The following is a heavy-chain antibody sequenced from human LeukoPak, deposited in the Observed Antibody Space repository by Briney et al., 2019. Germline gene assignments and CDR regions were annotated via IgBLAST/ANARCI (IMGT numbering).Heavy chain of an antibody. D-gene: IGHD3-22*01. CDR3: QSYYYDSTGAFDI. J-gene: IGHJ3*02. CDR2: IYHSGST. CDR1: GGSISSGGYS. V-gene: IGHV4-30-2*01. Sequence: SETLSPTCAVSGGSISSGGYSWSWIRQPPGKGLEWIGYIYHSGSTYYNPSLKSRVTISVDRSKNQFSLKLSSVTAADTAVYYCQSYYYDSTGAFDIWGQGTMVTVSS.